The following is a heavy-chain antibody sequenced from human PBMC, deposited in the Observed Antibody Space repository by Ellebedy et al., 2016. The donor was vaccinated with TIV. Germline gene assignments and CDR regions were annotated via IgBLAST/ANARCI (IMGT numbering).Heavy chain of an antibody. J-gene: IGHJ6*02. D-gene: IGHD2-15*01. Sequence: SQTLSLTCAISGDSVSSNSAAWNWIRQSPSRGLEWLGRTYYRSKWYNDYAVSVKSRITINPDTSKNQFSLQLNSVTPEDTAVYYCARAVVVVAATYYYYGMDVWGQGTTVTVSS. CDR1: GDSVSSNSAA. CDR3: ARAVVVVAATYYYYGMDV. CDR2: TYYRSKWYN. V-gene: IGHV6-1*01.